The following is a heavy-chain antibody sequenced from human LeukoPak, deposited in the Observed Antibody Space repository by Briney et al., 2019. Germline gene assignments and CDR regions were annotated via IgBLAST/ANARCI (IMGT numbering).Heavy chain of an antibody. CDR1: GFTFSSYG. CDR2: MWYDGSNK. D-gene: IGHD2-2*01. CDR3: ARDGGIVVVPAAIAGMDV. J-gene: IGHJ6*02. Sequence: GGSLRLSCAASGFTFSSYGMHWVRQAPGKGLEWVAVMWYDGSNKYYADSVKGRFTISRDNSKNTLYLQMNSLRAEDTAVYYCARDGGIVVVPAAIAGMDVWGQGTTVTVSS. V-gene: IGHV3-33*01.